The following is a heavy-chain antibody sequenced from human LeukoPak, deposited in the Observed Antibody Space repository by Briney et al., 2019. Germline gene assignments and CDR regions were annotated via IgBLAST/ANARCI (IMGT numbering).Heavy chain of an antibody. Sequence: PSETLSLTCTVSGGSISSGGYYWSWIRQPPGKGLEWIGYIYHSGSTYYNPSLKSRVTISVDRSKNQFSLKLSSVTAADTAVYYCARVPATTVRRGESFDYRGQGTLVTVSS. CDR3: ARVPATTVRRGESFDY. CDR2: IYHSGST. D-gene: IGHD1-26*01. CDR1: GGSISSGGYY. J-gene: IGHJ4*02. V-gene: IGHV4-30-2*01.